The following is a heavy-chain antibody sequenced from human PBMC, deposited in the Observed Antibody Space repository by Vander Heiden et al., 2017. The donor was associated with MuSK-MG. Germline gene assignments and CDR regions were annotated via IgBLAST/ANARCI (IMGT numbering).Heavy chain of an antibody. CDR3: ARDGGNGYDFNH. J-gene: IGHJ4*02. Sequence: EVPLVESGGDLVQPGGSLRLSCAASGFTLSSYWMSWVRQAPGKGLEWVANIKQDGSETFYVDSVKGRFTISRDNAKNSLYLQMDSLRAEDSALYYCARDGGNGYDFNHWGQETLVTVSS. CDR1: GFTLSSYW. D-gene: IGHD5-12*01. V-gene: IGHV3-7*03. CDR2: IKQDGSET.